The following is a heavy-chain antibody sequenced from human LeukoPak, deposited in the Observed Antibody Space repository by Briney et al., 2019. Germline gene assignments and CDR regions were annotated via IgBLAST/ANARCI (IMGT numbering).Heavy chain of an antibody. J-gene: IGHJ4*02. CDR2: IYHSGST. Sequence: PSETLSLTCTVSGGSISSGGYYWSWIRQPPGKGLEWIGYIYHSGSTYYNPTLKSRVTISVDRSKSQFSLKLSSVTAADTAVYYCARDPTVGYSSSWYLDYWGQGTLVTVSS. D-gene: IGHD6-13*01. V-gene: IGHV4-30-2*01. CDR3: ARDPTVGYSSSWYLDY. CDR1: GGSISSGGYY.